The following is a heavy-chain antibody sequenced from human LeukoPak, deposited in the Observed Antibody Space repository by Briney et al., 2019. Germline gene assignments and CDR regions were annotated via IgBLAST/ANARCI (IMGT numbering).Heavy chain of an antibody. CDR1: GVSMNMYR. J-gene: IGHJ4*02. Sequence: SETLSLTCTLSGVSMNMYRGTWIRQPPGTGLEWIGSFYNFGTTNYSPSLKSRVTISVDTPKNQFSLRLTSVSAADTAVYYCVGTNAGGFWGQGILVTVSS. CDR2: FYNFGTT. V-gene: IGHV4-59*01. CDR3: VGTNAGGF. D-gene: IGHD2-8*01.